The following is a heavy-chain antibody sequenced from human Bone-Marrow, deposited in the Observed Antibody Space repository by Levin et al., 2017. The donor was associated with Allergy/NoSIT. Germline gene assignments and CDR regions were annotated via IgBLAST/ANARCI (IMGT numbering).Heavy chain of an antibody. CDR3: ARDRERWLQSGPYYGMDV. V-gene: IGHV3-30*04. J-gene: IGHJ6*02. CDR1: GFAFSSYP. Sequence: GESLKISCAASGFAFSSYPMHWVRQAPDKGLEWVALISDDGRNNYYADSLKGRITISRDNTRTTLYLQMSSLRADDTAVYYCARDRERWLQSGPYYGMDVWGQGTTVTVS. CDR2: ISDDGRNN. D-gene: IGHD5-24*01.